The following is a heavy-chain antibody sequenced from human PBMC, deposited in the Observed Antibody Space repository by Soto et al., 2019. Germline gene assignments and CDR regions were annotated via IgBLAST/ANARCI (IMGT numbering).Heavy chain of an antibody. Sequence: LRLSCATSGFTFSSYGMHWVRQAPGKGLEWVAVISYDGSNKYYADSVKGRFTISRDNSKNTLYLQMNSLRAEDMAAYYCAKQQQLQAYYFDYWGQGTLVTVSS. CDR3: AKQQQLQAYYFDY. CDR1: GFTFSSYG. CDR2: ISYDGSNK. V-gene: IGHV3-30*18. J-gene: IGHJ4*02. D-gene: IGHD6-13*01.